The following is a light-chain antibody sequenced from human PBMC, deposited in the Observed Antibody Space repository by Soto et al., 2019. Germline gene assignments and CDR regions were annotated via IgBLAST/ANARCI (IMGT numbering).Light chain of an antibody. V-gene: IGLV2-8*01. CDR1: SGDVGGYDY. CDR3: SSYGGIHNYV. CDR2: EVT. J-gene: IGLJ1*01. Sequence: QSVLTQPPSASGSPGQSVTISCTGTSGDVGGYDYVSWYQQYPGKAPKLLIYEVTKRPSGVPDRFSGSKSGNTASLTVSGLQADDEADYFCSSYGGIHNYVFGTGTKVTVL.